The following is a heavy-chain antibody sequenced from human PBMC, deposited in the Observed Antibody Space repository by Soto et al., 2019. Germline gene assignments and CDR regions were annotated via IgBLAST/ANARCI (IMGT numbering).Heavy chain of an antibody. D-gene: IGHD4-17*01. CDR2: ISSSSTYI. CDR3: ATDRAVTTDAFDI. J-gene: IGHJ3*02. V-gene: IGHV3-21*01. CDR1: GFTFSSYG. Sequence: EVQLVESGGGLVKPGGSLRLSCAASGFTFSSYGMNWVRQAPGKGLEWVSSISSSSTYIYYADSVKGRFTISRDNAENSLYLQMNSLRAEDTAVYYCATDRAVTTDAFDIWGQGTMVTVSS.